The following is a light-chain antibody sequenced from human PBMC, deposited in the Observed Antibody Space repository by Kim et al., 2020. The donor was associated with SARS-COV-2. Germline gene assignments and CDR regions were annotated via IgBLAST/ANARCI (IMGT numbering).Light chain of an antibody. CDR1: SSDVGAHNY. Sequence: PGQSVTNSCPGTSSDVGAHNYVSWYQHHPGKAPKLLIYEVNKRPSGVPDRFSGSKSANTASLTVSGLQAEDEADYYCSSYAGSNVVFGGGTQLTVL. CDR2: EVN. V-gene: IGLV2-8*01. J-gene: IGLJ2*01. CDR3: SSYAGSNVV.